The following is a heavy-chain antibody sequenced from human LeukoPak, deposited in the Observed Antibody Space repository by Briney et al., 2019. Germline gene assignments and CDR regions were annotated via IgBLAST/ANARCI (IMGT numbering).Heavy chain of an antibody. CDR2: VYSSGST. V-gene: IGHV4-4*07. CDR1: GGSISSYY. J-gene: IGHJ3*02. Sequence: PSETLSLTCTVSGGSISSYYWSWIRQPAGKGLEWIGRVYSSGSTNYNPSLKSRVTLSVDTSKNQFSLKLASVTAADTAVYYYARKGISAVAGAFDIWGQGTMDTVSS. D-gene: IGHD6-19*01. CDR3: ARKGISAVAGAFDI.